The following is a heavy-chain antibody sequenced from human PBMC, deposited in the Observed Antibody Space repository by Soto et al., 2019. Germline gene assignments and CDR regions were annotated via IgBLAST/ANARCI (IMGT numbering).Heavy chain of an antibody. CDR1: GFTFSSYA. CDR3: ARAPIVVVPAASNWFDP. V-gene: IGHV3-23*01. D-gene: IGHD2-2*01. J-gene: IGHJ5*02. Sequence: GSLRLSCAASGFTFSSYAMSWVRQAPGKGLEWVSAISGSGGSTYYADSVKGRFTISRDNAKNTLYLQMNSLRAEDTAVYYCARAPIVVVPAASNWFDPWGQGTLVTVSS. CDR2: ISGSGGST.